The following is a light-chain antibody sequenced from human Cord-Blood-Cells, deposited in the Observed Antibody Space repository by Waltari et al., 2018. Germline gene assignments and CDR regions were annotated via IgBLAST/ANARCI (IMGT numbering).Light chain of an antibody. CDR1: SSDVGGYNY. CDR3: SSYTSSSTLYI. Sequence: QSALTQPASVSGSPGQSITISCTGISSDVGGYNYVSWYQQHPGTAPKLMIYEVSNRTTGVSNRFPGSKSGNTASPTMSGLQAEDEDDYYCSSYTSSSTLYIFGTGTKVTVL. V-gene: IGLV2-14*01. CDR2: EVS. J-gene: IGLJ1*01.